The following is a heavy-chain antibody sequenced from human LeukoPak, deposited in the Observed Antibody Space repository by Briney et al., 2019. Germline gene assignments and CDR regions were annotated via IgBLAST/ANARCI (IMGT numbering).Heavy chain of an antibody. Sequence: QTGGSMRLSCAASGFSFSSYAMHWVRQAPGKGLEWVAVISYDGSNKYYADSVKGRFTISRDNSKNTLYLQMNSLRAEDTAVYYCASEWELRDRGIKGYFDYWGQGTLVTVSS. CDR1: GFSFSSYA. J-gene: IGHJ4*02. CDR2: ISYDGSNK. D-gene: IGHD1-26*01. CDR3: ASEWELRDRGIKGYFDY. V-gene: IGHV3-30*04.